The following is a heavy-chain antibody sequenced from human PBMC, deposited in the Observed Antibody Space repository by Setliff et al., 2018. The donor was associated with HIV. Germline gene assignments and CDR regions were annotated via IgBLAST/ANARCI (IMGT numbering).Heavy chain of an antibody. CDR3: ARSEVMNSRDFDY. CDR1: GFTFSYYS. CDR2: MSSYRTSMT. Sequence: LRLSCAASGFTFSYYSMHWVRQAPGKGLEWISFMSSYRTSMTHYADSVKGRFTVSRDDAKNSLYLQMNNLRAEDTAVYFCARSEVMNSRDFDYWGQGTLVTVSS. V-gene: IGHV3-48*01. J-gene: IGHJ4*02. D-gene: IGHD3-16*01.